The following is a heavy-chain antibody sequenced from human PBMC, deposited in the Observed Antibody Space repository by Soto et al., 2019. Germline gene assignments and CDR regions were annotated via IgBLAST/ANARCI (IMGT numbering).Heavy chain of an antibody. V-gene: IGHV1-18*01. CDR1: GYTFTSYG. Sequence: QVQLVQSGAEVKKPGASVKVSCKDSGYTFTSYGISWVRQAPGQGLEWMGWISAYNGNTNYAQKLQGRVTMTTHTSTSTAYMELRSRSSDDPAVYYCPTESSRDYAHFDYCGQGTLVTVSS. CDR2: ISAYNGNT. CDR3: PTESSRDYAHFDY. J-gene: IGHJ4*02. D-gene: IGHD4-17*01.